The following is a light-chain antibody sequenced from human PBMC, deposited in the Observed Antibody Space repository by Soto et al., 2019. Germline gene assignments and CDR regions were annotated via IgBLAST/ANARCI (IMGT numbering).Light chain of an antibody. V-gene: IGKV3-20*01. CDR2: GAS. CDR3: QQYGRTSWT. Sequence: EIVLTQSPGTLSLSPGEGATLSCRASQSVNTNFFAWYQQKPGQAPRLLIYGASTRATGIPDRFSGSGSGTDFTLTISRLEPEDFAVYYCQQYGRTSWTFGQGTKVEI. J-gene: IGKJ1*01. CDR1: QSVNTNF.